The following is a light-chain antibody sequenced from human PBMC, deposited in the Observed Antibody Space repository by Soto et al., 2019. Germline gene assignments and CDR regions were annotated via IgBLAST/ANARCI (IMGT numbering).Light chain of an antibody. CDR3: QQYDDLPLN. CDR1: RDIAHY. CDR2: DAS. J-gene: IGKJ4*01. V-gene: IGKV1-33*01. Sequence: DIQLTQSPSSLSASVGDRITITCQASRDIAHYLSWYQQKPGKAPQLLVYDASKLQTGVPSRFSGSASGTDFTFAISSLQPEDRATDFCQQYDDLPLNFGGGTKVESK.